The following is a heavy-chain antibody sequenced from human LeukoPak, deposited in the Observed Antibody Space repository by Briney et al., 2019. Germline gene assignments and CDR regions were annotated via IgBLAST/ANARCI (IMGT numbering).Heavy chain of an antibody. J-gene: IGHJ4*02. V-gene: IGHV3-53*01. Sequence: PSGGSLRLSCAASGFTVSSNYMSWVRQSPGKGLEWVSVVYKDGKMFYIDSVKGRSAISRDTSKNTVYLQMNNLRAEDTAVYYCASRHCSGGDCYFAGADPFDHWGQGTLVTVSS. D-gene: IGHD2-21*01. CDR3: ASRHCSGGDCYFAGADPFDH. CDR1: GFTVSSNY. CDR2: VYKDGKM.